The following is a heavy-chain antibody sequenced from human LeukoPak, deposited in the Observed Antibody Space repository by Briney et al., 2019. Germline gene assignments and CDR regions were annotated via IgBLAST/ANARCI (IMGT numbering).Heavy chain of an antibody. J-gene: IGHJ4*02. Sequence: PGGSLRLSCAASGFTFSSYAMSWVRQAPGKGLEWVSAISGSGGSTYYADSVKGRFTISRDSSKNTLYLQMNSLRAEDTAVYYCAKNGGGYCSSTSCPIDYWGQGTLVTVSS. CDR2: ISGSGGST. CDR1: GFTFSSYA. D-gene: IGHD2-2*01. CDR3: AKNGGGYCSSTSCPIDY. V-gene: IGHV3-23*01.